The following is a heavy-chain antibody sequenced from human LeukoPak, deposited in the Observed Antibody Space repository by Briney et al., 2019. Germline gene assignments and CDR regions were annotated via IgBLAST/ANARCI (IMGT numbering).Heavy chain of an antibody. CDR1: GYTLTELS. CDR3: ANAVAGHGDDACD. D-gene: IGHD6-19*01. V-gene: IGHV1-24*01. Sequence: GASVKVSCKVSGYTLTELSMHWVRQAPGKGLEGMGGFDPEDREQIYAQQLQGRVNMTEHISTDTEYLELRSLRSEDRAVYYCANAVAGHGDDACD. J-gene: IGHJ3*01. CDR2: FDPEDREQ.